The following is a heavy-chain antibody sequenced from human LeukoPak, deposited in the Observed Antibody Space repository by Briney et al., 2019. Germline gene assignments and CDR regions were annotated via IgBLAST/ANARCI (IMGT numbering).Heavy chain of an antibody. D-gene: IGHD5-24*01. CDR1: GYTFTSYD. Sequence: GASVKVSCKASGYTFTSYDINWVRQATGQGLEWMGWMNPNSGNTGYAQKFQGRVTITRNTSISTAYMELSSLRSEDTAVYYCARALIEMATQDFDYWGQGTLVTVSS. J-gene: IGHJ4*02. CDR3: ARALIEMATQDFDY. V-gene: IGHV1-8*01. CDR2: MNPNSGNT.